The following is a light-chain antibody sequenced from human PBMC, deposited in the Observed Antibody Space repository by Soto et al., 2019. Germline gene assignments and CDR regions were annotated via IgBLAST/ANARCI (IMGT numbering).Light chain of an antibody. V-gene: IGKV1-39*01. CDR1: QSISSY. CDR2: AAS. J-gene: IGKJ2*01. Sequence: DIQMTQSPSSLSASVGDRVTITCRASQSISSYLNWYQKKPGKAPKLLIYAASGLQSGVPSRFSGSGSGTDFALTITSLQPEDSATYYCQQSYSSPYAFRQGTKLEIK. CDR3: QQSYSSPYA.